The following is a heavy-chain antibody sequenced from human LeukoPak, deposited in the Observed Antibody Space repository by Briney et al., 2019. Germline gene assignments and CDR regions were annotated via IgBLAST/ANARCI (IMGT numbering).Heavy chain of an antibody. V-gene: IGHV3-7*04. Sequence: GGSLRLSCAASGFTFSNYGMSWVRQAPGKGLEWVANIKQAGNKKYYVDSVKGRFTISRDNAKNSLYLQMDSLRVEDTAVYYCARDHGPPAWGQGTLVTVSS. J-gene: IGHJ5*02. CDR3: ARDHGPPA. CDR1: GFTFSNYG. CDR2: IKQAGNKK.